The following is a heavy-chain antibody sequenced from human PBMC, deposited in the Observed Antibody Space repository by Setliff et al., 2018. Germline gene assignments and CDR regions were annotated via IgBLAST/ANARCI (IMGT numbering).Heavy chain of an antibody. Sequence: SETLSLTCSVSGGSISGYYWNWLRQTPGKGLEWVGHIYYNGDTKYNPSLQSRVTMSVDTSKNQFSLKLTSVTAADTAVYYCRVWVTMIEVDSWAQGTLVTVSS. CDR3: RVWVTMIEVDS. J-gene: IGHJ4*02. D-gene: IGHD3-22*01. V-gene: IGHV4-59*03. CDR2: IYYNGDT. CDR1: GGSISGYY.